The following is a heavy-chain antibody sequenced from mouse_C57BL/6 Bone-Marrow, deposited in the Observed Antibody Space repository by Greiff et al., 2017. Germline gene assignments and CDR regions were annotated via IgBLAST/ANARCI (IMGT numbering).Heavy chain of an antibody. J-gene: IGHJ4*01. CDR3: ASIYYDYDYAMDY. CDR1: GYTFTSYW. CDR2: IYPGSGST. D-gene: IGHD2-4*01. V-gene: IGHV1-55*01. Sequence: QVQLQQPGAELVKPGASVKMSCKASGYTFTSYWITWVKQRPGQGLEWIGDIYPGSGSTNYNAKFKSKATLTVDTSSRTAYMQLSSLTSEDSAVYYCASIYYDYDYAMDYWGQGTSVTVSS.